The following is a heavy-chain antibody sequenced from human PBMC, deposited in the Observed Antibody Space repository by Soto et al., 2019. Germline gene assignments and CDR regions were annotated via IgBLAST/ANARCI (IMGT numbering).Heavy chain of an antibody. V-gene: IGHV3-30-3*01. J-gene: IGHJ4*02. Sequence: QVQLVESGGGVVQPGRSLRLSCAASGFTFSTHAMHWVRQAPGKGLECVAIVSFDGSNKYYADSVKGRFTISRDTSKNTLYLKMSGLTPEDTAFYYCAIDQTGITTVGGGRMDHWGQGTLVTVSS. CDR3: AIDQTGITTVGGGRMDH. D-gene: IGHD6-13*01. CDR2: VSFDGSNK. CDR1: GFTFSTHA.